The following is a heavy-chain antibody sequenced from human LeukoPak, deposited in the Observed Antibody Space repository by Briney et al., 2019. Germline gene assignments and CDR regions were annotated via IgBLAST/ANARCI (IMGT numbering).Heavy chain of an antibody. CDR2: INGSGGST. V-gene: IGHV3-23*01. Sequence: PGGSLRLSCAASGFTFSSYAVSWVRQAPGKGLEWVSAINGSGGSTYYADSVEGRFTISRDNSKNTLYLQMNSLRAEDTAVYYCAKDPSAWIQLWYYFDYWGQGTLVTVSS. D-gene: IGHD5-18*01. J-gene: IGHJ4*02. CDR3: AKDPSAWIQLWYYFDY. CDR1: GFTFSSYA.